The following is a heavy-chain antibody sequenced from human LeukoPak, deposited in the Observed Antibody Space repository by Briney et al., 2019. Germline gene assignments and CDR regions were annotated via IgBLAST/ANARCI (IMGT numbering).Heavy chain of an antibody. CDR3: AGGWNSWFDG. Sequence: GGPVSVSCTASGYTFTNYGVSWVRQAPGQGLEWMGWISGYSGHTNYADTVQGRVTITRDTSTSTVYMQLSSLRADDTAVYYLAGGWNSWFDGWGQGTLVTVSS. D-gene: IGHD2/OR15-2a*01. CDR1: GYTFTNYG. V-gene: IGHV1-18*01. CDR2: ISGYSGHT. J-gene: IGHJ5*02.